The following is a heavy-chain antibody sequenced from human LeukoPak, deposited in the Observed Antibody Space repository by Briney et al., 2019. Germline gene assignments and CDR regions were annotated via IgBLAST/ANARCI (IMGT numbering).Heavy chain of an antibody. CDR2: IYYSGST. D-gene: IGHD3-3*01. CDR1: GGSISSYY. J-gene: IGHJ6*02. V-gene: IGHV4-59*01. Sequence: SETLSLTCTVSGGSISSYYWSWIRQPPGKGLEWIGYIYYSGSTNYNPSLKSRITISVDTSKNQFSLKLSSVTAADTAVYYCARDRRVLRFLEWAPSYGMDVWGQGTTDTVSS. CDR3: ARDRRVLRFLEWAPSYGMDV.